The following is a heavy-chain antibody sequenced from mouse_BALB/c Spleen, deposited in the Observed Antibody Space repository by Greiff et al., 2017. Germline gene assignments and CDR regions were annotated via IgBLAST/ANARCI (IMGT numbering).Heavy chain of an antibody. CDR3: ARGGSSRYFDD. Sequence: EVKLVESGGGLVKPGGSLKLSCAASGFTFSSYAMSWVRQTPEKRLEWVASISSGGSTYYPDSVKGRFTISRDNARNILYLQMSSLRSEDTAMYYCARGGSSRYFDDWGQGTTLTVSS. CDR1: GFTFSSYA. V-gene: IGHV5-6-5*01. J-gene: IGHJ2*01. CDR2: ISSGGST. D-gene: IGHD1-1*01.